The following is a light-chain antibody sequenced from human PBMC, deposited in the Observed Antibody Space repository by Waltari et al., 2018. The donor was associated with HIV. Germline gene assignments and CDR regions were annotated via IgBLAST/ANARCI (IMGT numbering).Light chain of an antibody. CDR1: QSVSSTY. J-gene: IGKJ5*01. Sequence: EIVLTQSPGTLSLSPGERATLSCRASQSVSSTYLAWYQQRPGQAHRLLIYGASSRATGIPDRISGSGSGTDFTLTISRLEPEDFAVYYCQQYGSSPLTFGQGTRLEIK. CDR3: QQYGSSPLT. CDR2: GAS. V-gene: IGKV3-20*01.